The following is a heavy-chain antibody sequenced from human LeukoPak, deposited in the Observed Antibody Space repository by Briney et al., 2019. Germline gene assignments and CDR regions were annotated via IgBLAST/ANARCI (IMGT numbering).Heavy chain of an antibody. D-gene: IGHD1-26*01. Sequence: PGGSLRLSCAASGFTFSSYSMNWVRQAPGKGLEWVSSISSSSSYIYYADSVKGRFTISRDNAKNSLYLRMNSLRAEDTAVYYCARGGGGSYYHLLDYWGQGTLVTVSS. CDR2: ISSSSSYI. J-gene: IGHJ4*02. CDR1: GFTFSSYS. CDR3: ARGGGGSYYHLLDY. V-gene: IGHV3-21*01.